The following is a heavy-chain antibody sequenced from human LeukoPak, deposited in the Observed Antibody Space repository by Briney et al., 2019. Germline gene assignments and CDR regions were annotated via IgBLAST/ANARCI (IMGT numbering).Heavy chain of an antibody. J-gene: IGHJ6*03. V-gene: IGHV1-46*01. CDR3: ARGPSYGSGSWDYYYYMDV. D-gene: IGHD3-10*01. CDR2: INPSGGST. CDR1: GYTFTTYY. Sequence: ASVKVSCKASGYTFTTYYIHWVRQAPGQGLEWMGIINPSGGSTRYAQKFQGRVTMTRDTSTSTVYMELSSLRSEDTVVYYCARGPSYGSGSWDYYYYMDVWGKGTTVTVSS.